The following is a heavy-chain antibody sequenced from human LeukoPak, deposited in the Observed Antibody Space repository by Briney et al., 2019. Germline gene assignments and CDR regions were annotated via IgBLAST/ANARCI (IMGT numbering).Heavy chain of an antibody. CDR2: INPNNGAT. Sequence: ASVKVSCKASGYTFTGYYMHWVRQAPGQGLEWMGRINPNNGATNYAQKLQGRVTITGDTSTSTVYMELSSLRSEDTAVYYCAREAYNCTNGVCHWYFDLWGRGTLVTVSS. CDR1: GYTFTGYY. CDR3: AREAYNCTNGVCHWYFDL. J-gene: IGHJ2*01. V-gene: IGHV1-2*06. D-gene: IGHD2-8*01.